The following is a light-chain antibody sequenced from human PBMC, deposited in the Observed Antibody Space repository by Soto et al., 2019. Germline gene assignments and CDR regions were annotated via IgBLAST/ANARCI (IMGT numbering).Light chain of an antibody. J-gene: IGKJ1*01. V-gene: IGKV1-5*01. CDR1: QSISSW. CDR3: QQYMRYS. CDR2: HAS. Sequence: IKMTQSPSTLSSSLGDRVTITCRASQSISSWLARYQQKPGTAPKLLIYHASTLESGVPSRFSGSGSGTEFTLTISRPQPDDFATYYCQQYMRYSFGQGTKVDIK.